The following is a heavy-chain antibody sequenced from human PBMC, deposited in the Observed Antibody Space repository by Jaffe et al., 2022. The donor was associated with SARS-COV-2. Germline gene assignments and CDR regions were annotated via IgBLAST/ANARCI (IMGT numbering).Heavy chain of an antibody. J-gene: IGHJ6*03. V-gene: IGHV3-23*04. CDR1: GFTFSSYA. D-gene: IGHD1-26*01. CDR3: ARDRIGGGYYYYYMDV. CDR2: ISGSGGTT. Sequence: QLVESGGGLVQPGGSLRLSCAASGFTFSSYAMSWVRQARGKGLEWVSVISGSGGTTYYADSVKGRFTVSRDTSMNTLYLQMNSLRVEDTAVYYCARDRIGGGYYYYYMDVWGKGTTVTVSS.